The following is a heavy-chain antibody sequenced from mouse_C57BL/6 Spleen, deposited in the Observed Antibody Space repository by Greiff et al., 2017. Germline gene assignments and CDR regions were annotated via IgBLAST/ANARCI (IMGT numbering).Heavy chain of an antibody. CDR2: IWPGGGT. CDR1: GFSLTSYS. CDR3: ARNGDGDYVPYYFDY. V-gene: IGHV2-9-1*01. J-gene: IGHJ2*01. Sequence: VQVVESGPGLVAPSQSLSISCTVSGFSLTSYSISWVRQRPGKGLEWLGVIWPGGGTNYNSALYSRLSICKDNSKSQVFLKRNSLPTDDTARCYCARNGDGDYVPYYFDYGGQGTTLTVSS. D-gene: IGHD2-13*01.